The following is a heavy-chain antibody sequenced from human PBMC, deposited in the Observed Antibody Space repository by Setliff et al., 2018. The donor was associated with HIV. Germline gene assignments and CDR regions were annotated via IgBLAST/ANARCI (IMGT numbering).Heavy chain of an antibody. CDR2: TYYSGST. CDR3: ARDPHYYDSSGHYSWFYFDF. D-gene: IGHD3-22*01. V-gene: IGHV4-39*07. Sequence: SETLSLTCTVSGDSLSRSSNHWGWIRQPPGKGLEWIGNTYYSGSTYYNPSLKSRVTMSVDTSKNQFSLKMTSVTAADTAVYYCARDPHYYDSSGHYSWFYFDFWGQGTLVTVS. CDR1: GDSLSRSSNH. J-gene: IGHJ4*02.